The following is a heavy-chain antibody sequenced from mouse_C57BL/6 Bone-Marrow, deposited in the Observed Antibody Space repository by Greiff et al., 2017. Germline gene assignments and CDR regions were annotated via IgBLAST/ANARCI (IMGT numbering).Heavy chain of an antibody. V-gene: IGHV14-4*01. CDR2: IDPENGDT. J-gene: IGHJ3*01. CDR1: GFNIKDDY. CDR3: TPLAWFAY. Sequence: EVNVVESGAELVRPGASVKLSCTASGFNIKDDYMHWVKQRPEQGLEWIGWIDPENGDTEYASKFQGKATITADTSSNTAYLQLSSLTSEDTAVYYCTPLAWFAYWGQGTLVTVSA.